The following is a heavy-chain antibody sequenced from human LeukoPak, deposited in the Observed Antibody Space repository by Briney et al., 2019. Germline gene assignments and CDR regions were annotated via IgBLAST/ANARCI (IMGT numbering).Heavy chain of an antibody. D-gene: IGHD3-10*01. CDR1: GFIFISYA. V-gene: IGHV3-23*01. Sequence: PGGSLRLSCAASGFIFISYAMTWVRQAPGRGLEWLSTISGSGTTTYYVDSVKGRFTVSRDNSKNTLYLQMSSLRAGDTAVYYCAKAGHYGSGSYYSDYWGRGTLVTVSP. J-gene: IGHJ4*02. CDR3: AKAGHYGSGSYYSDY. CDR2: ISGSGTTT.